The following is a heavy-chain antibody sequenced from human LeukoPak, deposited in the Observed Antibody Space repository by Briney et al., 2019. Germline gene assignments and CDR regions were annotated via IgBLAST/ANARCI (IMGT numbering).Heavy chain of an antibody. CDR1: GYTFTSYD. V-gene: IGHV1-8*01. CDR3: ARGRSCTNGVCYGDFDS. Sequence: ASVKVSCKASGYTFTSYDIIWVRQATGQGLEWMGWMSPNSGNTGYAQKFQGRVTMTRNTSISTAYMELSSLRSEDTAVYYCARGRSCTNGVCYGDFDSWGQGTLVTVSS. CDR2: MSPNSGNT. J-gene: IGHJ4*02. D-gene: IGHD2-8*01.